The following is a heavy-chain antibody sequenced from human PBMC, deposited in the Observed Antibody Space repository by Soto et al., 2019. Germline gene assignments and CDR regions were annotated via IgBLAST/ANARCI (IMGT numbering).Heavy chain of an antibody. V-gene: IGHV3-48*02. Sequence: PGGSLRLSCAASGFTFSSYSMNWVRQAPGKGLEWVSYISSSSSTIYYADSVKGRFTISRDNAKNSLYLQMNSLRDEDTAVYYCARGLDLSKGWYSGCYGMDVWGQGTTVTVSS. CDR2: ISSSSSTI. J-gene: IGHJ6*02. D-gene: IGHD6-19*01. CDR3: ARGLDLSKGWYSGCYGMDV. CDR1: GFTFSSYS.